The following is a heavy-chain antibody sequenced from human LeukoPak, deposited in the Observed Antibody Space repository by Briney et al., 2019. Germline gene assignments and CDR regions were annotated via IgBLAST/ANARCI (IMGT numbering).Heavy chain of an antibody. CDR1: GFTFSSYG. CDR2: ISYDGSNK. CDR3: AKAEYYDSSGSFDY. Sequence: GGSLRLSCAASGFTFSSYGMHWVRQAPGKGLEWVAVISYDGSNKYYADSVKGRFTISRDNSKNTLYLQMNSLRAEDTAVYYCAKAEYYDSSGSFDYWGQGTLVTVSS. J-gene: IGHJ4*02. V-gene: IGHV3-30*18. D-gene: IGHD3-22*01.